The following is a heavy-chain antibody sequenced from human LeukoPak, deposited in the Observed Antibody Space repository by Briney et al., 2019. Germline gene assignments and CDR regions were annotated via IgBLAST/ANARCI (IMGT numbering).Heavy chain of an antibody. J-gene: IGHJ3*01. D-gene: IGHD2-2*01. CDR2: INSDSGDT. Sequence: GASVKVSCKASKYSFTGSYLNWVRQAPGQGLEWMGWINSDSGDTKYAQKFQGRVTMTRDTSISTAYMELSSLMSDDMAVYYCARDQGDYYCTSTTCSGGAFDFWGQGTMVTVSS. CDR1: KYSFTGSY. CDR3: ARDQGDYYCTSTTCSGGAFDF. V-gene: IGHV1-2*02.